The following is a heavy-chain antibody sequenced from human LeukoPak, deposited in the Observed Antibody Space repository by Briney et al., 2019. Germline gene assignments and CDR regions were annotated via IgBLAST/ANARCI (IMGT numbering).Heavy chain of an antibody. J-gene: IGHJ3*02. Sequence: ASVKVSCKASGYAFTSYGISWVRQAPGQGLEWMGWNSAYNGNTNYAQKLQGRVTMTTDTSTSTAYMELRSLRSDDTAVYYCATSSVYCSSTSCYDAFDIWGQGTMVTVSS. CDR3: ATSSVYCSSTSCYDAFDI. CDR1: GYAFTSYG. D-gene: IGHD2-2*01. CDR2: NSAYNGNT. V-gene: IGHV1-18*01.